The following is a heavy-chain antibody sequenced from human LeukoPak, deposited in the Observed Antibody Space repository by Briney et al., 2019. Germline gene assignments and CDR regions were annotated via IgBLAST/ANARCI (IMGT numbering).Heavy chain of an antibody. V-gene: IGHV1-18*01. J-gene: IGHJ4*02. Sequence: ASVKVSCKASGYTFTSYGISWVRQAPGQGLEWMGWISAYNGNTNYAQKFQGRVTMTRDTSISTAYMELSRLRSDDTAAYYCASNPSFGSGSYYNPLYRHWGQGTLVTVSS. CDR1: GYTFTSYG. CDR2: ISAYNGNT. CDR3: ASNPSFGSGSYYNPLYRH. D-gene: IGHD3-10*01.